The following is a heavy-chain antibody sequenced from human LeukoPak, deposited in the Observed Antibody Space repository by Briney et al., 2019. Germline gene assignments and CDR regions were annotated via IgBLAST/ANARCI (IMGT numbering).Heavy chain of an antibody. J-gene: IGHJ4*02. CDR1: GASISSYY. CDR3: ARENSGSYREFDY. D-gene: IGHD1-26*01. CDR2: IYTSGST. V-gene: IGHV4-4*07. Sequence: SETLSLTCTVSGASISSYYWSWIRQPAGKGLEWIGRIYTSGSTNYNASLTSRVSMSVETSKNQFSLKLSSVTAADTAVFYCARENSGSYREFDYWGQGTLVTVSS.